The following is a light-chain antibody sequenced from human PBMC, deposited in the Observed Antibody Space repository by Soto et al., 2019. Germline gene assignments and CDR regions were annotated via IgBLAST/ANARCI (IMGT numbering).Light chain of an antibody. V-gene: IGKV3-11*01. CDR3: QDYSPYSWT. CDR1: QSVNNY. Sequence: EIELTQSPATLSLSPVERDTLXLRASQSVNNYLAWYQQRPGQAPRLLIYDASNRATGIPARFSGSGSGTEFTLTISSLQPDDFATYYCQDYSPYSWTFGQGTKVDIK. CDR2: DAS. J-gene: IGKJ1*01.